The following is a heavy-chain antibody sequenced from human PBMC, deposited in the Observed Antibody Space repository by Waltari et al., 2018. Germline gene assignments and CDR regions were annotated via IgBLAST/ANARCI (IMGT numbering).Heavy chain of an antibody. J-gene: IGHJ4*02. CDR1: GYSISSGYY. CDR2: IYHSGSN. D-gene: IGHD3-16*01. V-gene: IGHV4-38-2*01. CDR3: ARRSSGGTDY. Sequence: QVQLQESGPGLVKPSETLSLTCAVSGYSISSGYYWGWIRQPPGKGLEWIGSIYHSGSNYYNPSLKSRVTISVDTSKNQFSLKLSSVTAADTAVYYCARRSSGGTDYWGQGTLVTVSS.